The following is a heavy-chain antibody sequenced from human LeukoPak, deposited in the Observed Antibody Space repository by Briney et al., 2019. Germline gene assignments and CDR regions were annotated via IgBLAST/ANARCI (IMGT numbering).Heavy chain of an antibody. V-gene: IGHV1-69*01. CDR3: ASHYDFWSGYLH. Sequence: SVKVSCKASGGTFSSYAISWVRQAPGQGLEWMGGIIPIFGTANYAQKFQGRVTITADESTSTAYMELSSLRSEDTAVYYCASHYDFWSGYLHWGQRTLVTVSS. J-gene: IGHJ4*02. CDR2: IIPIFGTA. D-gene: IGHD3-3*01. CDR1: GGTFSSYA.